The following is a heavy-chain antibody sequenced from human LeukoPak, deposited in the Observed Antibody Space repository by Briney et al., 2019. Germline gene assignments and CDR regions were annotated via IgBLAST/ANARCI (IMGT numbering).Heavy chain of an antibody. J-gene: IGHJ4*02. CDR1: GFTFSSYA. CDR3: ARGLGVAAAGTSAY. V-gene: IGHV3-69-1*01. D-gene: IGHD6-13*01. CDR2: ISSSSTI. Sequence: GGSLRLSCAASGFTFSSYAMHWVRQAPGKGLEWVSYISSSSTIYYADSVGGRFTISRDNAKNSLYLQMNSLRAEDTAVYYCARGLGVAAAGTSAYWGQGTLVTVSS.